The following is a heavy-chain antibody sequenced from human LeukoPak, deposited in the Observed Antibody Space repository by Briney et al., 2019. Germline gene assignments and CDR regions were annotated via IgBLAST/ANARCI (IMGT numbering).Heavy chain of an antibody. CDR2: IYYSGST. D-gene: IGHD2-21*01. CDR3: ARFPSFYDLGGAANAFDI. J-gene: IGHJ3*02. Sequence: PSETLSLTCTVSGVSISSYYWSWIRQPPGKGLEWIGYIYYSGSTNYNPSLKSRVTISVDTSKNQFSLKLSSVTAADTAVYYCARFPSFYDLGGAANAFDIWGQGTMVIVSS. CDR1: GVSISSYY. V-gene: IGHV4-59*01.